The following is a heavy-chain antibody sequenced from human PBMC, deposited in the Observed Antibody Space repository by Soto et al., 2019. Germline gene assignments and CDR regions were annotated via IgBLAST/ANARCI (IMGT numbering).Heavy chain of an antibody. CDR1: GGSVSSYY. CDR2: IYTSGST. J-gene: IGHJ5*02. V-gene: IGHV4-4*07. CDR3: ARSIAAVAYDWFDP. Sequence: SETLSLTCTVSGGSVSSYYWSWIRQPAGKGLEWIGRIYTSGSTNYNPSLKSRVTVSVDTSKNQFSLKLSSVTAADTAVYYCARSIAAVAYDWFDPWGQGTLVTVSS. D-gene: IGHD6-13*01.